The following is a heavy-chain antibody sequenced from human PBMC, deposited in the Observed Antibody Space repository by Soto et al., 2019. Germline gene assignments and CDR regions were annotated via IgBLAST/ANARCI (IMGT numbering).Heavy chain of an antibody. CDR2: IILIFDIT. V-gene: IGHV1-69*01. D-gene: IGHD3-22*01. CDR3: ARPDEGGYSSNHHYYYALDV. CDR1: GGTFRSYS. J-gene: IGHJ6*02. Sequence: QVQLVQSGAEVKKPGSSVKVSCKASGGTFRSYSISWVRQAPGQGLEWMGGIILIFDITNYAQKLQGRVTITADESTSTAYLELSSLGSDDTAVYYCARPDEGGYSSNHHYYYALDVWGQGPTVTV.